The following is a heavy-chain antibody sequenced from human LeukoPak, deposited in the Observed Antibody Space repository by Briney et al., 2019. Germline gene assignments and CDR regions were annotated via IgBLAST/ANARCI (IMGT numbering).Heavy chain of an antibody. D-gene: IGHD1-7*01. V-gene: IGHV4-34*01. CDR1: GGSFSGYY. CDR3: ARGYNWNYYFDY. Sequence: SETLSLTCAVYGGSFSGYYWSWNRQPPGKGLEWIGEINHSGGTNYNPSLKSRVTISVDTSKNQFSLKLSSVTAADTDVYYCARGYNWNYYFDYWGQGTLVTVSA. CDR2: INHSGGT. J-gene: IGHJ4*02.